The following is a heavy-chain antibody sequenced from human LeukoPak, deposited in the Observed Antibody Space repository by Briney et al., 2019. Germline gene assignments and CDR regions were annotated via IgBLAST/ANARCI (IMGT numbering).Heavy chain of an antibody. V-gene: IGHV1-69*13. CDR2: IIPIFGTA. Sequence: ASVKVSCKASGGTFSSYAFSWVRQAPGQWLEWMGGIIPIFGTANYAQTSQGRVTITADESTSTAYMELSSLRSEDTAVYYCARDDYGGNCAFDIWGQGTMVTVSS. CDR3: ARDDYGGNCAFDI. CDR1: GGTFSSYA. J-gene: IGHJ3*02. D-gene: IGHD4-23*01.